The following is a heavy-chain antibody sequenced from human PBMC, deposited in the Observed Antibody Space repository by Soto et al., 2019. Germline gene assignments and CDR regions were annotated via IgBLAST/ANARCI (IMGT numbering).Heavy chain of an antibody. D-gene: IGHD3-22*01. CDR3: ARGPPINYYGIGGYYYFDY. J-gene: IGHJ4*02. CDR1: GGSFSDYF. V-gene: IGHV4-34*01. Sequence: PSETLSLTCTVDGGSFSDYFLAWIRPPPGKGLEWIGEIRHSGSTRYNPSLESRVTISVDTSRNQFSLKLNSVTAADTAVYYCARGPPINYYGIGGYYYFDYWGQGTLVTVSS. CDR2: IRHSGST.